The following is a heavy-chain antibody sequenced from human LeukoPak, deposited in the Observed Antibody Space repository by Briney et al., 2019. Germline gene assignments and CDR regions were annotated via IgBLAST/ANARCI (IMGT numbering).Heavy chain of an antibody. J-gene: IGHJ4*02. Sequence: GGSLRLSCAGSGFTFSSYAMNWVRQAPGKGLEWVAGISDTGDRTFYADPVKGRFTISRDNSENTLYLQMRVLRADDTAVYYCAKDFPSNYFDSRGYWRYWGQGTLVTVSS. V-gene: IGHV3-23*01. CDR2: ISDTGDRT. CDR1: GFTFSSYA. CDR3: AKDFPSNYFDSRGYWRY. D-gene: IGHD3-22*01.